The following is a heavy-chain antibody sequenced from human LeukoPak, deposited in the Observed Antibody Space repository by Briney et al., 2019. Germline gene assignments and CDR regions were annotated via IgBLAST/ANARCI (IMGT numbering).Heavy chain of an antibody. CDR1: GFTFSSYG. J-gene: IGHJ4*02. Sequence: GGSLRLSCAASGFTFSSYGMSWVRQAPGKGLEWVSAISGSGGSTYYADSVKGRFTISRDNSKNTLYLQMNSLRAEDTAVYYCANDRRSSGWYDYWGQGTLVTVSS. D-gene: IGHD6-19*01. CDR2: ISGSGGST. V-gene: IGHV3-23*01. CDR3: ANDRRSSGWYDY.